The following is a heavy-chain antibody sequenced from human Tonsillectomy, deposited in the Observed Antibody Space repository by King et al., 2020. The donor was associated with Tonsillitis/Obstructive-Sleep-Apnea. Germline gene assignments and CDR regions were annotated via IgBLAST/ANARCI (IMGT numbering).Heavy chain of an antibody. J-gene: IGHJ6*03. CDR2: ISSSSSTI. CDR1: GFTFSSYS. Sequence: VQLVESGGGLVQPGGSLRLSCAASGFTFSSYSMNWVRQAPGKGLEWVSYISSSSSTIYYAASVKGRFTISRDNAKNSLYLQMNSLRDEDTAVYYCARAHEYYDFWSGYYYYYMDVWGKGTTVTVSS. CDR3: ARAHEYYDFWSGYYYYYMDV. V-gene: IGHV3-48*02. D-gene: IGHD3-3*01.